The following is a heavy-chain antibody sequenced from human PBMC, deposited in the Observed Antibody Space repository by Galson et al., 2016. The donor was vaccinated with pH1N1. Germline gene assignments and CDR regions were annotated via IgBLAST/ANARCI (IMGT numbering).Heavy chain of an antibody. CDR3: ARETPYSSGWGYYYGMDV. D-gene: IGHD6-19*01. J-gene: IGHJ6*02. V-gene: IGHV3-30-3*01. Sequence: SLRLSCAASGFTFSTYAMHWVRQAPGKGLEWVALTSYDGSNKYYADSVKGRFTISRDNSKSTLYLEMNSPRAEDTAVYYCARETPYSSGWGYYYGMDVWGQGTTVTVSS. CDR1: GFTFSTYA. CDR2: TSYDGSNK.